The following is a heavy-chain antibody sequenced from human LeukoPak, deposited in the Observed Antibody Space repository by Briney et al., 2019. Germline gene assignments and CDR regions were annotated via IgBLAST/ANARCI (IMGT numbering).Heavy chain of an antibody. Sequence: ASVKVSCKASGYTFTGYYMHWVRQAPGQGLEWMGRINPNSGGTNYAQKFQGRVTMTRDTSISTAYMELSRLRSDDTAVYYCARELGYDSSGYIVDDYWAREPWSPSPQ. D-gene: IGHD3-22*01. CDR3: ARELGYDSSGYIVDDY. CDR1: GYTFTGYY. CDR2: INPNSGGT. J-gene: IGHJ4*02. V-gene: IGHV1-2*06.